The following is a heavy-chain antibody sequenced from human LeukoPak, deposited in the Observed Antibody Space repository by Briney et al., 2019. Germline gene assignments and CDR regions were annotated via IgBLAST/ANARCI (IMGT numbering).Heavy chain of an antibody. CDR3: ARPVGGGGVLRFDP. CDR1: GGSISSYY. Sequence: SETLSLTCTVSGGSISSYYWSWIRQPPGKGLEWIGYIYYSGSTNYNPSLRSRVTILVDTSKNQFSLKLTSVTAADTAVYYCARPVGGGGVLRFDPWGQGTLVTVSS. CDR2: IYYSGST. J-gene: IGHJ5*02. V-gene: IGHV4-59*08. D-gene: IGHD3-3*01.